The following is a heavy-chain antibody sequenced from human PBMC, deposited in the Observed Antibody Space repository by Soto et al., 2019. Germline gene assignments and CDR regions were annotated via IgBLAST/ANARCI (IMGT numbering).Heavy chain of an antibody. CDR3: AREEDYDILAGYIDGMDV. D-gene: IGHD3-9*01. J-gene: IGHJ6*02. CDR2: IWYDGSNK. CDR1: GLTFSSYV. Sequence: QVQLVESGGGVVQPGMYLRLSCAASGLTFSSYVMQWVRQAPGKGLEWLAVIWYDGSNKYYADSVKGRFTISRDNSKKTVYLQMNSLRAEYTAVYYCAREEDYDILAGYIDGMDVWGQGNTVTVSS. V-gene: IGHV3-33*01.